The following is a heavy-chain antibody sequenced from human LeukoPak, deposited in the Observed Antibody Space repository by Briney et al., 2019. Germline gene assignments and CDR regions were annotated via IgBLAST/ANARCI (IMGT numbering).Heavy chain of an antibody. V-gene: IGHV3-23*01. Sequence: HPGGSLRLSCAASGFTFSSYAMSWVRQPPGKGLEWVSAISGSGGSTYYADSVKGWFTISRDNSKNTLYLQMNSLRAEDTAVYYCAKGGFDSSGWYENWGQGTLVTVSS. J-gene: IGHJ4*02. CDR2: ISGSGGST. CDR1: GFTFSSYA. D-gene: IGHD6-19*01. CDR3: AKGGFDSSGWYEN.